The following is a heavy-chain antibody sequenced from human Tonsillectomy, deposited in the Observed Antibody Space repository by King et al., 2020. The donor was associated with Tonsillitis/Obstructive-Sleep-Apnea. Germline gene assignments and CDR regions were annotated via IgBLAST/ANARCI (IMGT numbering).Heavy chain of an antibody. J-gene: IGHJ4*02. V-gene: IGHV4-34*01. Sequence: VQLQQWGAGLLKPSETLSLTCAVYGGSFSGYYWSWIRQPPGKGLEWIGEINHSGSTNYNPSLKSRVTISVDTSKNQFSLKLSSVTAADTAVYYCARGRGNSRVGVDTTLYYFDYWGQGTLVTVSS. CDR2: INHSGST. D-gene: IGHD3-3*01. CDR1: GGSFSGYY. CDR3: ARGRGNSRVGVDTTLYYFDY.